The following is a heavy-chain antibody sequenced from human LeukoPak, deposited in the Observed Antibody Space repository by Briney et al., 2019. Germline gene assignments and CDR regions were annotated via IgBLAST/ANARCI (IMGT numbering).Heavy chain of an antibody. CDR1: GFTFSSYG. CDR3: ARDALDIVVVPAAIWAPHHDAFDI. D-gene: IGHD2-2*02. CDR2: IWYDGSNK. V-gene: IGHV3-33*01. Sequence: GGSLRLSCAASGFTFSSYGMHWVRQAPGKGLEWVAVIWYDGSNKYYADSVKGRFTISRDNSKNTLYLQMNSLGAEDTAVYYCARDALDIVVVPAAIWAPHHDAFDIWGQGTMVTVSS. J-gene: IGHJ3*02.